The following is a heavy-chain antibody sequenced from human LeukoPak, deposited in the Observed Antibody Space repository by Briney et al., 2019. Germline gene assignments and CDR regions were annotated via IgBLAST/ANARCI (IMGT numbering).Heavy chain of an antibody. CDR3: ARVVYSSDRYWYFDL. Sequence: ASVKVSCKASGYTFDRYALNWVRQAPGQGLEWMGWINTNTGNPTYAQGLTGRFLFSLDTSVSTTYLQINSLEAEDTAVYYCARVVYSSDRYWYFDLWGRGTLVTVSS. J-gene: IGHJ2*01. CDR2: INTNTGNP. V-gene: IGHV7-4-1*02. D-gene: IGHD6-19*01. CDR1: GYTFDRYA.